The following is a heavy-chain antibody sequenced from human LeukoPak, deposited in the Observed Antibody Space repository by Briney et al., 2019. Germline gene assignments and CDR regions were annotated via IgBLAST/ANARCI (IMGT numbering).Heavy chain of an antibody. CDR2: ISSSGSTI. Sequence: GGSLRLSCAASGFTFSDYYMSWIRQAPGKGLEWVSYISSSGSTIYYADSVKGRFTISRDNAKNSLYLQMNSLRAEDTAVYYCASLVVPAAPNYYYYMDVWGKGTTVTVSS. CDR3: ASLVVPAAPNYYYYMDV. J-gene: IGHJ6*03. D-gene: IGHD2-2*01. CDR1: GFTFSDYY. V-gene: IGHV3-11*04.